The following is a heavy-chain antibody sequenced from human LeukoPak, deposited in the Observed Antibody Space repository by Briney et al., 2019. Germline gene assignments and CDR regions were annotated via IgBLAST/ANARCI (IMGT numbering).Heavy chain of an antibody. D-gene: IGHD3-16*01. Sequence: ASVKVSCKASGGTFSSYAISWVRQAPGQGLEWMGGIIPIFGTANYAQKFQGRVTITADESTSTAYMELSSLRSEDTAVYYCASSYEVGYFDLWGRGTLVTVSS. CDR1: GGTFSSYA. J-gene: IGHJ2*01. V-gene: IGHV1-69*13. CDR2: IIPIFGTA. CDR3: ASSYEVGYFDL.